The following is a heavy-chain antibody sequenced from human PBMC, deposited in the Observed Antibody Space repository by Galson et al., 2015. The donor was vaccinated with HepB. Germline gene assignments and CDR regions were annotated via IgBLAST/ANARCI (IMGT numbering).Heavy chain of an antibody. CDR2: IKNRGNSYTT. V-gene: IGHV3-72*01. CDR3: AREGAYRQIWLRPPRRYWYFDL. Sequence: LRLSCAASGFTFSDDYMDWVRQAPGKGLEWVGRIKNRGNSYTTEYVASVEGRFTISRDDSKKSLYLEMNSLKTEDSAVYYCAREGAYRQIWLRPPRRYWYFDLWGRGTLVIVSS. CDR1: GFTFSDDY. D-gene: IGHD5-18*01. J-gene: IGHJ2*01.